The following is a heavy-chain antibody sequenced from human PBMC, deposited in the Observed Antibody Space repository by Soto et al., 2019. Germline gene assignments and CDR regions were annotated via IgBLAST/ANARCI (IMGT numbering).Heavy chain of an antibody. CDR1: GFPFSRYD. CDR2: IGTDGDT. V-gene: IGHV3-13*01. J-gene: IGHJ6*01. D-gene: IGHD6-13*01. Sequence: EVQLVESGGGLVQPGGSLRLSCAASGFPFSRYDMDWVRQATGKGLEWVSTIGTDGDTYFPDSVKGRFTISRENAKNSLYLQMNGLRAEDTAVYYCARVNKVAAAGSYYYAMDVW. CDR3: ARVNKVAAAGSYYYAMDV.